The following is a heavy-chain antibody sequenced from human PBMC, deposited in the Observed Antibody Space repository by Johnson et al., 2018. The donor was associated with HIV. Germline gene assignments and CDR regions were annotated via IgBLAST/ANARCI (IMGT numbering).Heavy chain of an antibody. Sequence: QVQLVESGGGLVQPGGSLRLSCAASGFTFSSYGMHWVRQAPGKGLEWVAFIRYDGSNKYYADSVKGRFTISRDNSKNTLYLQMNSLRAEDTAVYYCAKDGGRLRTDAFDIWGQGTMVTVSS. J-gene: IGHJ3*02. D-gene: IGHD2-15*01. CDR1: GFTFSSYG. CDR2: IRYDGSNK. CDR3: AKDGGRLRTDAFDI. V-gene: IGHV3-30*02.